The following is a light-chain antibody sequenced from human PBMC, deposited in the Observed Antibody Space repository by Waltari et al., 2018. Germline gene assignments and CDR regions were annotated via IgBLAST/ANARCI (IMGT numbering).Light chain of an antibody. CDR2: KDS. V-gene: IGLV3-25*03. CDR3: QSADSSGDYVV. CDR1: ALPTQY. Sequence: SYELTQPPSVSVSPGQTARIPCSGDALPTQYSYWYQQKPGQAPMLVMFKDSERPSEIPERFSGSTSGTTVTLTISEVQAEDEADYYCQSADSSGDYVVFGGGTKLTVL. J-gene: IGLJ2*01.